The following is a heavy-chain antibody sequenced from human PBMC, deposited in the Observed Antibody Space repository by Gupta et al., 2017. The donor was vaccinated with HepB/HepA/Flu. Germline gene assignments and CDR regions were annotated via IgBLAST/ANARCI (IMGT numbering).Heavy chain of an antibody. CDR3: AKARGGWELGFFDY. V-gene: IGHV3-23*01. CDR1: GFTFTTYA. CDR2: ISASGEST. J-gene: IGHJ4*02. Sequence: EVQLFESGGGLVQPGGSLRLSCSTSGFTFTTYAMTWVRQAPGKGLEWVSSISASGESTYYADSVKGRFSISRDNSKSTLTLLMNSLRAEDTAIYYCAKARGGWELGFFDYWGQGTLVAVSS. D-gene: IGHD1-26*01.